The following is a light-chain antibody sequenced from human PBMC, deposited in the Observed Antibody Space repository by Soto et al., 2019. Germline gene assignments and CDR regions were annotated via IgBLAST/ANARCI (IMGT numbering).Light chain of an antibody. CDR1: SSDVGRYNY. CDR2: EVS. J-gene: IGLJ2*01. Sequence: QSALTQPRSVSGSPGQSVTISCTGTSSDVGRYNYVSWYQQHPGKAPKLMIYEVSKRPSGVPDRFSGSKSGNTASLTISGLQAEDEADYYCCSYAGNDTFVFGVGTKLTVL. CDR3: CSYAGNDTFV. V-gene: IGLV2-11*01.